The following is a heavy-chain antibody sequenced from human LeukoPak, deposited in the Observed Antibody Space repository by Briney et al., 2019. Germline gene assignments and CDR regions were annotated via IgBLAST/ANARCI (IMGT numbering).Heavy chain of an antibody. J-gene: IGHJ4*02. CDR1: GGSISSSSYY. V-gene: IGHV4-39*07. D-gene: IGHD3-10*01. Sequence: SETLSLTCTVSGGSISSSSYYWGWIRQPPGKGLEWIGSIYYSGSTYYNASLKSRVTISVDTSKNQFSLKLSSVTAADTAVYYCARTYYYGSGKALDYWGQGTLVTVSS. CDR3: ARTYYYGSGKALDY. CDR2: IYYSGST.